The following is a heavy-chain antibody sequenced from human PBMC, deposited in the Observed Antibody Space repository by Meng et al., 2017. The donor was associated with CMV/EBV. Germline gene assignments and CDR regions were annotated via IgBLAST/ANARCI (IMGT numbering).Heavy chain of an antibody. Sequence: GESLKISCAASGFTVSSNYMSWVRQAPGKGLEWVSVIYSGGSTYYADSVKGRFTISGDNSKNTLYLQMNSLRAEDTAVYYCAQSGGTYDFWSGYYSSSDTYGMDVWGQGTTVTVSS. D-gene: IGHD3-3*01. CDR2: IYSGGST. CDR3: AQSGGTYDFWSGYYSSSDTYGMDV. J-gene: IGHJ6*02. CDR1: GFTVSSNY. V-gene: IGHV3-53*01.